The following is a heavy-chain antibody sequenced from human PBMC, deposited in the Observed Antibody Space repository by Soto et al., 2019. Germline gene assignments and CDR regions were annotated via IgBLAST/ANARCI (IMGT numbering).Heavy chain of an antibody. CDR2: IDPSDSYT. J-gene: IGHJ4*02. CDR3: ARHRTGGYSGYDKTTVTPFPLDY. D-gene: IGHD5-12*01. V-gene: IGHV5-10-1*03. Sequence: EVQLVQSGAEVKKPGESLRISCKGSGYSFTSYWISWVRQMPGKGLEWMGRIDPSDSYTNYSPSFQGHVTISADKSISTAYLQWSSLKASDTAMYYCARHRTGGYSGYDKTTVTPFPLDYWGQGTLVTVSS. CDR1: GYSFTSYW.